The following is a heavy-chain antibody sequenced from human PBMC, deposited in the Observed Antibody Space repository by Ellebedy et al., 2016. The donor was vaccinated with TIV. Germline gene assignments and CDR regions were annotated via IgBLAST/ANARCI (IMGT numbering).Heavy chain of an antibody. D-gene: IGHD3-22*01. V-gene: IGHV3-23*01. Sequence: PGGSLRLSCAASGFTFGSFAMSWVRRATGKGLEWVSFIINTGGTTYYADSVEGRFIISRDNSKKTLYLQMNSLRAEDTAVYYCAKGRGGGSDSSAPRYYFDYWGLGTLVTVSS. CDR3: AKGRGGGSDSSAPRYYFDY. CDR1: GFTFGSFA. CDR2: IINTGGTT. J-gene: IGHJ4*02.